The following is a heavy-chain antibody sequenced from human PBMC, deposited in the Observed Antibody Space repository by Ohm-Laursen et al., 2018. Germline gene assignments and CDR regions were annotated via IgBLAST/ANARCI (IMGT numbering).Heavy chain of an antibody. V-gene: IGHV3-48*03. J-gene: IGHJ4*02. D-gene: IGHD6-19*01. CDR3: ATGPVEWRGYSSGWFYFDY. Sequence: SVKGRFTISRDNAKNSLYLQMDSLRAEDTAVYYCATGPVEWRGYSSGWFYFDYWGQGTLVTVSA.